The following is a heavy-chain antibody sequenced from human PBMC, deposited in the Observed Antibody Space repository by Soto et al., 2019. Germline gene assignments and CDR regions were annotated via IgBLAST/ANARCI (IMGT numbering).Heavy chain of an antibody. CDR3: AKKVMVVPAALAGFDP. Sequence: GGSLRLSCAASGFTFSDYYMSWIRQAPGKGLEWVSYISSSGSTIYYADSVKGRFTISRDNAKNSLYLQMNSLRAEDTAVYYWAKKVMVVPAALAGFDPWGQGTWVTVSS. CDR2: ISSSGSTI. J-gene: IGHJ5*02. V-gene: IGHV3-11*01. D-gene: IGHD2-2*01. CDR1: GFTFSDYY.